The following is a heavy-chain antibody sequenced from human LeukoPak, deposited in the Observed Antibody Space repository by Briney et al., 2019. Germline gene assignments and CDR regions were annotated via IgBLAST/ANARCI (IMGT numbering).Heavy chain of an antibody. D-gene: IGHD2-8*01. Sequence: ASVKVSCKASGYTFTSYGISWVRQAPGQGLEWMGWISAYNGNTNYAQKLQGRVTMTTDTSTSTAYMELRSLRSDDTAVYYCARVAYCTNGVCYTLGRTPNYYYYYMDVWGKGTTVTVSS. J-gene: IGHJ6*03. V-gene: IGHV1-18*01. CDR2: ISAYNGNT. CDR1: GYTFTSYG. CDR3: ARVAYCTNGVCYTLGRTPNYYYYYMDV.